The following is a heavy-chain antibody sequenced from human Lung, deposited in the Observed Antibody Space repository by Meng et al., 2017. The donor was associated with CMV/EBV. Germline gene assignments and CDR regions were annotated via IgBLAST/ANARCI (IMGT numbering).Heavy chain of an antibody. J-gene: IGHJ4*02. V-gene: IGHV3-30-3*01. CDR3: ATGDLVVMIAIPLDY. D-gene: IGHD2-21*01. CDR2: ISYDGSNK. CDR1: GFTFSNYA. Sequence: GGSLRLXCAASGFTFSNYAMHWVRQAPGKGLEWVAVISYDGSNKYYADSVKGRFTISRDDSKNTLYLQMNSLRAEDTAVYYCATGDLVVMIAIPLDYWGQGTLVTVSS.